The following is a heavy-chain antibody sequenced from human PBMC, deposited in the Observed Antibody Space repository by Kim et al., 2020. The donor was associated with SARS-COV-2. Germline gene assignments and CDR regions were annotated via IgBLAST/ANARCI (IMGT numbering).Heavy chain of an antibody. D-gene: IGHD3-10*01. CDR3: ASTSPTMVRGLGIFDI. CDR1: GGSVSSGSYY. Sequence: SETLSLTCTVSGGSVSSGSYYWNWIRQPPGRGLEWIGYIYYSGSTNYNPSLKSRVTISVDTSKNQFSLKLSSVTAADMAVYYCASTSPTMVRGLGIFDI. V-gene: IGHV4-61*01. J-gene: IGHJ3*02. CDR2: IYYSGST.